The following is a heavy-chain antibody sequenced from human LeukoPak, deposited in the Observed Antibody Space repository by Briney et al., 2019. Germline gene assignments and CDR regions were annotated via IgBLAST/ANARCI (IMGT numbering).Heavy chain of an antibody. D-gene: IGHD3-3*01. CDR1: GYTFRTFW. CDR3: AREIDHTTILGVDIIGWFDP. Sequence: PGGSLRLSCAASGYTFRTFWMSWVRQAPGKGLEWVANINEDESATNYVDSVKGRFTISRDNAKNSLHLQMSSLRDEDTAVYYRAREIDHTTILGVDIIGWFDPWGQGTLVTVSS. V-gene: IGHV3-7*01. CDR2: INEDESAT. J-gene: IGHJ5*02.